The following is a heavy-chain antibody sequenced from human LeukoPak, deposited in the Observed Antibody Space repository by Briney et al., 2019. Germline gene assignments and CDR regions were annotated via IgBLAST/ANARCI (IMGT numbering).Heavy chain of an antibody. J-gene: IGHJ6*02. D-gene: IGHD2-21*01. V-gene: IGHV1-18*01. Sequence: ASVKVSCKASGYTFINYDISWVRQAPGHGLEWMGWISTYNGNTNYALELQGRVTMTTDRSTSTAYMEVRSLRSDDTAVYYCARDGGPPRTFRYNGLDVWGQGNTVTVSS. CDR3: ARDGGPPRTFRYNGLDV. CDR2: ISTYNGNT. CDR1: GYTFINYD.